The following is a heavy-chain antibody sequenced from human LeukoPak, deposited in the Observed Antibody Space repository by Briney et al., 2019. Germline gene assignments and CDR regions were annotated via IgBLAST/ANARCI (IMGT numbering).Heavy chain of an antibody. CDR2: IWYDGSNK. V-gene: IGHV3-33*01. J-gene: IGHJ5*02. CDR1: GFTFSSYG. CDR3: ARESDTMIADP. D-gene: IGHD3-22*01. Sequence: PGRSLRLSCAASGFTFSSYGMPWVRQAPGRGLEWVAVIWYDGSNKYYADSVKGRFTISRDNSKNTLYLQMNSLRAEDTAVYYCARESDTMIADPWGQGTLVTVSS.